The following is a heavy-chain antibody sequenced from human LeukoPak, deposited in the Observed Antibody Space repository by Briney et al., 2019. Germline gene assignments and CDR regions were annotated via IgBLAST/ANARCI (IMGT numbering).Heavy chain of an antibody. V-gene: IGHV1-2*02. CDR3: ARSPGDSSGWYSHYYYYYMDV. D-gene: IGHD6-19*01. CDR1: GYTFTGYY. CDR2: INPNSGGT. Sequence: ASVKVSCKASGYTFTGYYMHWVRQAPGQGLEWMGWINPNSGGTNYAQKFRGRVTMTRDTSISTAYMELSRLRSDDTAVYYCARSPGDSSGWYSHYYYYYMDVWGKGTTVTVSS. J-gene: IGHJ6*03.